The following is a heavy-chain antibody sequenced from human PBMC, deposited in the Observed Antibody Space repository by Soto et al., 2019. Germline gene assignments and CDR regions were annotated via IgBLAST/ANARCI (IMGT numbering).Heavy chain of an antibody. Sequence: QLLESGGALVQPGGSLRLSCAASGFIFSNYAMNWVRQPPGKGLEWVSGIGDNGDSTYYADSVKGRFTISRDNSKNTLYLKINSLRAEDTAVYYCAKESCISTNCWGQGTLVTVSS. V-gene: IGHV3-23*01. D-gene: IGHD2-2*01. CDR1: GFIFSNYA. J-gene: IGHJ4*02. CDR3: AKESCISTNC. CDR2: IGDNGDST.